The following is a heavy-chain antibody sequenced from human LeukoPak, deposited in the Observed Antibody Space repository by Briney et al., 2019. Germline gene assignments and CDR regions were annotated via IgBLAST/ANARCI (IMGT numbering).Heavy chain of an antibody. CDR1: GFTFSDYY. V-gene: IGHV3-11*04. D-gene: IGHD3-16*02. Sequence: GGSLRLSCAASGFTFSDYYMSWIRQAPGKGLEWVSYISSSGSTIYYADSVKGRFTISRDNAKNSLYLQMNSLRAEDTAVYYCARSDCVWGSYRDAFDIWGQGTMVTVSS. J-gene: IGHJ3*02. CDR3: ARSDCVWGSYRDAFDI. CDR2: ISSSGSTI.